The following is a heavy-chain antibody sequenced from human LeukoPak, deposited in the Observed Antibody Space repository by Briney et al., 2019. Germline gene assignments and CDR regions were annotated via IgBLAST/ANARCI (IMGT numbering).Heavy chain of an antibody. V-gene: IGHV1-46*01. J-gene: IGHJ4*02. Sequence: GASVKVSCKASGYTFTSYYMHWVRQAPGQGLEWMGIINPSGGSTSYAQKFQGRVTMTRDTSTSTVYMELSSLRSEDTAVYYCARDLGIVGATGVFDYWGQGTLVTVSS. CDR1: GYTFTSYY. D-gene: IGHD1-26*01. CDR2: INPSGGST. CDR3: ARDLGIVGATGVFDY.